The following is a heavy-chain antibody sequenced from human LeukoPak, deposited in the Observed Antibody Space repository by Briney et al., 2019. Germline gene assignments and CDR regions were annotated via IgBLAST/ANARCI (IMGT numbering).Heavy chain of an antibody. CDR2: FDPEDGET. D-gene: IGHD3-9*01. CDR3: ARDGYDILTGYYIILRFDP. CDR1: GYTLTELS. V-gene: IGHV1-24*01. J-gene: IGHJ5*02. Sequence: ASVKVSCKVSGYTLTELSMHWVRQAPGKGLEWMGGFDPEDGETIYAQKFQGRVTMTRDTSISTAYMELSSLTSDDTAVYYCARDGYDILTGYYIILRFDPWGQGTLVTVSS.